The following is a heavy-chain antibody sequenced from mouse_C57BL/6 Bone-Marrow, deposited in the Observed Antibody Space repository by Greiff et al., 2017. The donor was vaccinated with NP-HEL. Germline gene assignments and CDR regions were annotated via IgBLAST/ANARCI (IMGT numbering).Heavy chain of an antibody. CDR2: ISYDGSN. CDR3: ARGITTVVAKGDYYAMDY. V-gene: IGHV3-6*01. Sequence: VQLKESGPGLVKPSQSLSLTCSVTGYSITSGYYWNWIRQFPGNKLEWMGYISYDGSNNYNPSLKNRISITRDTSKNQFFLKLNSVTTEDTATYYGARGITTVVAKGDYYAMDYWGQGTSVTVSS. CDR1: GYSITSGYY. D-gene: IGHD1-1*01. J-gene: IGHJ4*01.